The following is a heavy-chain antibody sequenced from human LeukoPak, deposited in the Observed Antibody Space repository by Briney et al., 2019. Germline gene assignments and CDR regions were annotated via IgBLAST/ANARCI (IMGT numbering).Heavy chain of an antibody. CDR3: ARREMTTTLDS. CDR1: GFTFSSYG. CDR2: MSYDGSTK. J-gene: IGHJ4*02. V-gene: IGHV3-30*03. Sequence: GGSLRLSCGASGFTFSSYGVHWVRQAPGKGLEWVAVMSYDGSTKFCADSVKGRFTVSRDNTKNTLYLQMNSLRDEDTALYYCARREMTTTLDSWGQGTLVTVSS. D-gene: IGHD5-24*01.